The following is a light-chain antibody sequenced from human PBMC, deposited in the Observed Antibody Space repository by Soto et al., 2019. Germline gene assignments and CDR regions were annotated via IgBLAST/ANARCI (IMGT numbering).Light chain of an antibody. CDR3: CLYAVTFYV. Sequence: QSVLTQPHSGSGFPGQSVTISCTGTSSDVGTYDFVSWYQQHPGKAPRLMIFDVSERPSGVPDRFSGSKSGNTASLTISGLQGEDEADYYCCLYAVTFYVFGTGNKVTVL. J-gene: IGLJ1*01. CDR2: DVS. V-gene: IGLV2-11*01. CDR1: SSDVGTYDF.